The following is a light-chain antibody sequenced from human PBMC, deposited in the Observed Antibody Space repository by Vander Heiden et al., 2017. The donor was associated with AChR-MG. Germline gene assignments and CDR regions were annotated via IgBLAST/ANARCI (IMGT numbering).Light chain of an antibody. J-gene: IGKJ1*01. Sequence: EIVMPQSPATLSVSPGERATLSCRASQSVSSNLAWYQQKPGQAPRLLIYGASTRATGIPARFSGSGSGTEFTLTISSLQSEDFAVYYCQQENNWPGTFGQGTKVEIK. CDR1: QSVSSN. CDR2: GAS. CDR3: QQENNWPGT. V-gene: IGKV3-15*01.